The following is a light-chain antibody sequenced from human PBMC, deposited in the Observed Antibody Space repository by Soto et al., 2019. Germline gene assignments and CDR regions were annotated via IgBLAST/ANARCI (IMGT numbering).Light chain of an antibody. J-gene: IGLJ1*01. Sequence: QSALTQPASVSGSPGQSITISCTGTSSDVGGYNYVSWYQQLPGKAPKLMIYEVSNRPSGVSNRFSGSKSGNTASLTISGLQXXDEADYYCSSYTSSSTLVFGTGTKLTVL. CDR1: SSDVGGYNY. CDR3: SSYTSSSTLV. CDR2: EVS. V-gene: IGLV2-14*01.